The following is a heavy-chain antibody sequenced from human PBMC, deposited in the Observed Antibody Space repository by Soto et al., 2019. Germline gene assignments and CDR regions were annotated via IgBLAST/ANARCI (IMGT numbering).Heavy chain of an antibody. CDR3: ARDWLAYCGGDCYNDY. V-gene: IGHV3-33*01. J-gene: IGHJ4*02. Sequence: QVQLVESGGGVVQPGRSLRLSCAASGFTFSSYGMHWVRQAPGKGLEWVAVIWYDGSNKYYADSVKGRFTISRDNSKNXLYLQMNSLRAEDTAVYYCARDWLAYCGGDCYNDYWGQGTLVTVSS. CDR2: IWYDGSNK. D-gene: IGHD2-21*02. CDR1: GFTFSSYG.